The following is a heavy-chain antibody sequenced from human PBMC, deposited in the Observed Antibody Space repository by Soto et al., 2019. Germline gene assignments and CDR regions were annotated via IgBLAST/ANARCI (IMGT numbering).Heavy chain of an antibody. CDR1: GFTFSSYS. D-gene: IGHD3-3*01. V-gene: IGHV3-21*01. CDR2: ISSSSSYI. Sequence: GGSLRLSCAASGFTFSSYSMNWVRQAPGKGLEWVSSISSSSSYIYYADSVKGRFTISRDNAKNSLYLQMNSLRAEDTAVYYCARETYYDFWSGYYTHYFDPWGQGTLVTVSS. CDR3: ARETYYDFWSGYYTHYFDP. J-gene: IGHJ5*02.